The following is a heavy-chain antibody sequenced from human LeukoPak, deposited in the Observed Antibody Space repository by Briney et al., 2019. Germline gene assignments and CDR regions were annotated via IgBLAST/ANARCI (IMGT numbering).Heavy chain of an antibody. CDR2: IRSKGGST. V-gene: IGHV3-64*01. Sequence: GGSLRLSCAASGFTFISYAMHWVRQAPGKGLEYGSDIRSKGGSTYYANSVKGRFTISTDNSKNTLYLQMGSLRAEDMAVYYCARGSVYSSSSFDLRFDPRGQGTLVTVSS. CDR3: ARGSVYSSSSFDLRFDP. D-gene: IGHD6-6*01. J-gene: IGHJ5*02. CDR1: GFTFISYA.